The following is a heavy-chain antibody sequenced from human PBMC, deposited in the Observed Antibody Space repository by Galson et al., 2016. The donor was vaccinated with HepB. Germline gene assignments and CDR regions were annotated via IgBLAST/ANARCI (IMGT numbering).Heavy chain of an antibody. Sequence: SETLSLTCVVSGASVNSSNWWTWVRQAPGTGLEWIGEIYHTGTSNNNPSLLSRFTMSIDNSRNHFSLNLKEVTAADTAVYYCARASTFPGARMVVDSWGQGILVTVSS. CDR1: GASVNSSNW. V-gene: IGHV4/OR15-8*02. J-gene: IGHJ5*01. CDR3: ARASTFPGARMVVDS. CDR2: IYHTGTS. D-gene: IGHD2-2*01.